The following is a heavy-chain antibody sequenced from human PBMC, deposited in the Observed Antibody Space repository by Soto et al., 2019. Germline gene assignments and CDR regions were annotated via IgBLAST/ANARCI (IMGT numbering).Heavy chain of an antibody. CDR3: ARGRTIFGVVNFDY. CDR1: GGTFSNSP. Sequence: QVQLVQSGAEVKRPGSSVKVSCKASGGTFSNSPIAWVRLAPGQGLEWMGGVIPIFSIVKYAQKFQGRVTFTADDSTSTAFMGLSSLTSDDAAVYYCARGRTIFGVVNFDYWGQGTLVTVSS. CDR2: VIPIFSIV. V-gene: IGHV1-69*01. D-gene: IGHD3-3*01. J-gene: IGHJ4*02.